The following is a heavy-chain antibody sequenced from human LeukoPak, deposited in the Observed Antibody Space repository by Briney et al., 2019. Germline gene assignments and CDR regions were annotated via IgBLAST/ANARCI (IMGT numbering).Heavy chain of an antibody. D-gene: IGHD6-6*01. CDR3: ARISSSYDYDY. Sequence: GGSLRLSCAASGFTFRSYGMHWVRQAPGKGLEYVAAISSNGGSADYANSVKGRFTISRDNSKNTLYLQMGSLRAEDMAVYYCARISSSYDYDYWGQGTLVTVSS. CDR1: GFTFRSYG. J-gene: IGHJ4*02. V-gene: IGHV3-64*01. CDR2: ISSNGGSA.